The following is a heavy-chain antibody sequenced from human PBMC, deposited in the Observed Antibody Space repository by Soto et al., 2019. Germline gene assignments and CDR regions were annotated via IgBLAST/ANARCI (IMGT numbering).Heavy chain of an antibody. V-gene: IGHV4-38-2*02. CDR3: ARDLGGVEMATIPYYYYYYGMDV. Sequence: SETLSLTCAVSGYSISSGYYWCWIRQPPGKGLEWIGSIYHSGSTYYNPSLKSRVTISVDTSKNQFSLKLSSVTAADTAVYYCARDLGGVEMATIPYYYYYYGMDVWGQGTTVTVSS. D-gene: IGHD5-12*01. CDR1: GYSISSGYY. CDR2: IYHSGST. J-gene: IGHJ6*02.